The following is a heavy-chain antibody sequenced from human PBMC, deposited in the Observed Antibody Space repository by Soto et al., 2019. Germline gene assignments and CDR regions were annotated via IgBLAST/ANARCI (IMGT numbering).Heavy chain of an antibody. Sequence: SETLSLTCTVSGGSISSSSYYWGWIRQPPGKGLEWIGSIYYSGSTYYNPSLKSRVTISVDTSKNRFSLKLSSVTAADTAVYYCARQRIAVAGFDYWGQGTLVTVSS. CDR2: IYYSGST. D-gene: IGHD6-19*01. CDR3: ARQRIAVAGFDY. J-gene: IGHJ4*02. CDR1: GGSISSSSYY. V-gene: IGHV4-39*01.